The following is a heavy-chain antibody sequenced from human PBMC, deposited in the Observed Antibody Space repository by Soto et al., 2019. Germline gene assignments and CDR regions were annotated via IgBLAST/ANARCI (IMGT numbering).Heavy chain of an antibody. Sequence: GASVKVSCKASGYTFSSYAIEWMRQAPGQRLEWMGWINAGNGNTKYSQKFQGRVTITRDTSASTAYMELRSLRSDDTAVYYCARVGSIVVVPAAIAKNWFDPWGQGTLVTVSS. D-gene: IGHD2-2*01. J-gene: IGHJ5*02. CDR2: INAGNGNT. CDR1: GYTFSSYA. CDR3: ARVGSIVVVPAAIAKNWFDP. V-gene: IGHV1-3*01.